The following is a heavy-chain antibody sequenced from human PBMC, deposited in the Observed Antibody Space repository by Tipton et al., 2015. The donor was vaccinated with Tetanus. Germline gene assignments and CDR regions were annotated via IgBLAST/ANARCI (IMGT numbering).Heavy chain of an antibody. J-gene: IGHJ4*02. D-gene: IGHD2-21*01. V-gene: IGHV3-48*01. CDR3: ARGTSRIVYYFDY. Sequence: GSLRLSCAASGFTLRTYSMNWVRQAPGKGLEWISYISTTSNTIYYADSVKGRFTISRDNGKNLLYLQMSRLRREDTAVYYCARGTSRIVYYFDYWGQGTLVTVSS. CDR2: ISTTSNTI. CDR1: GFTLRTYS.